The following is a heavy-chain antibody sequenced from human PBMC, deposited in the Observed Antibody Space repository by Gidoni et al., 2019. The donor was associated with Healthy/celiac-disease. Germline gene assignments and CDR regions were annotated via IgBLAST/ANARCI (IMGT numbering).Heavy chain of an antibody. CDR3: ARARADLTGAAAETGVWFDP. J-gene: IGHJ5*02. V-gene: IGHV3-53*01. Sequence: RFTISRDNSKNTLYLQMNSLRAEDTAVYYCARARADLTGAAAETGVWFDPWGQGTLVTVSS. D-gene: IGHD6-13*01.